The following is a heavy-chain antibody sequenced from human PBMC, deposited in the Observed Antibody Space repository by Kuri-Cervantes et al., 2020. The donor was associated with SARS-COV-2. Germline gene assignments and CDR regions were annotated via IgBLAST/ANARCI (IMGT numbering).Heavy chain of an antibody. D-gene: IGHD3-3*01. Sequence: SGTTLVKPTQTLTLTCTFSGFSLSTSGVGVGWIRQPPGKALEWLALIYWNDDKRYGPSLKSRLTITKDTSKNQVVLTMTNVDPVDTAAYYCAHFITIFGNDLAYYFDYWGQGTLVTVSS. CDR1: GFSLSTSGVG. CDR3: AHFITIFGNDLAYYFDY. V-gene: IGHV2-5*01. J-gene: IGHJ4*02. CDR2: IYWNDDK.